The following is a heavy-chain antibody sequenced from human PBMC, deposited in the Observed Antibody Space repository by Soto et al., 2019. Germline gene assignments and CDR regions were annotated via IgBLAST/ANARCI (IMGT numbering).Heavy chain of an antibody. CDR2: ISSSSSYI. CDR1: GFTFSSYS. Sequence: GGSLRLSCAASGFTFSSYSMNWVRQAPGKGLEWVSSISSSSSYIYYADSVKGRFTISRDNAKNSLYLQMNSLRAEDTAVYYCARSGSMPYYYNGVDVWAKGPRSPSP. J-gene: IGHJ6*02. CDR3: ARSGSMPYYYNGVDV. D-gene: IGHD3-10*01. V-gene: IGHV3-21*04.